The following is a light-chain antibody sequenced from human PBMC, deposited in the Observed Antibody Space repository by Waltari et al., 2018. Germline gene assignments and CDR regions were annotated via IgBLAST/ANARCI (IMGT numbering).Light chain of an antibody. Sequence: QSALTQPASVSGSPGQSITISCTGASSDVGGYNYVSWYQQHPGTAPKLMIYDVSNPPSGGSKRCSGSKSGNTASLTISGLQAEDEADYYCSSYTSSSTPYVFGTGTKVTVL. CDR3: SSYTSSSTPYV. CDR2: DVS. V-gene: IGLV2-14*03. J-gene: IGLJ1*01. CDR1: SSDVGGYNY.